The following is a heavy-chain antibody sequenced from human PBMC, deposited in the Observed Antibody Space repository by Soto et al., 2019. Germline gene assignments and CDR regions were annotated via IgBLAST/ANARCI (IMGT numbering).Heavy chain of an antibody. CDR1: GGTFSSYT. D-gene: IGHD3-16*01. J-gene: IGHJ4*02. V-gene: IGHV1-69*02. CDR3: ARVVHYADFDY. Sequence: SLKVSCKASGGTFSSYTISWVRQAPGQGLEWMGRIIPILGIANYAQKFQGRVTITADKSTSTAYMELSSLRSEDTAVYYCARVVHYADFDYWGQGTLVTVSS. CDR2: IIPILGIA.